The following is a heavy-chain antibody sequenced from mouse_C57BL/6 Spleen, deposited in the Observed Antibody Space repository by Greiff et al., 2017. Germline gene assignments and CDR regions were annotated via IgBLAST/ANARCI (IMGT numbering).Heavy chain of an antibody. J-gene: IGHJ4*01. Sequence: QVHVKQPGAELVMPGASVKLSCKASGYTFTSYWMHWVKQRPGQGLEWIGEIDPSDSYTNYNQKFKGKSTLTVDKSSSTAYMQLSSLTSEDSAVYYCARSSYYYAMDYWGQGTSVTVSS. CDR1: GYTFTSYW. V-gene: IGHV1-69*01. CDR2: IDPSDSYT. CDR3: ARSSYYYAMDY.